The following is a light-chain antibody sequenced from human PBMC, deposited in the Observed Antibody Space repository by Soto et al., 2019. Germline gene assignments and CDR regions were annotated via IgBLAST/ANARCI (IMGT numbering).Light chain of an antibody. CDR3: QHYTGSLST. Sequence: EIVLTQSPGTLSLSPGERATLSCRASQSVSSSYLAWYQQKPGQAPRLLIYGASSRATGIPDRFSGSGSATDFTLTISRMEPEDFAVYYCQHYTGSLSTLGQGTKLEIK. CDR2: GAS. CDR1: QSVSSSY. J-gene: IGKJ2*01. V-gene: IGKV3-20*01.